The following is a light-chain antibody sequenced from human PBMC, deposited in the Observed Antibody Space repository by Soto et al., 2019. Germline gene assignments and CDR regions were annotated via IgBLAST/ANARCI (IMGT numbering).Light chain of an antibody. CDR2: DAS. Sequence: EIVLTQSPATLSLSPGERVTLSCRASQSVSSFLAWYQQQPGQAPRLLIYDASNRATGIPARFSGSGSGTDFTLTISSLEPEDFAVYYYQQRSNFMYTFGQGTKLELK. J-gene: IGKJ2*01. CDR1: QSVSSF. CDR3: QQRSNFMYT. V-gene: IGKV3-11*01.